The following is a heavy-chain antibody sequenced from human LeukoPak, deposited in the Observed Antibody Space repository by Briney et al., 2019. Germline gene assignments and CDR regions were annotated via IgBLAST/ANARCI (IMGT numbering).Heavy chain of an antibody. D-gene: IGHD6-13*01. CDR1: GYTFTSYD. Sequence: ASVKVSCKGSGYTFTSYDINWVRQATGQGLEWMGWMNPNSGNTGYAQKFQGRVTMTRNTSISTAYMELSSLRSEDTAVYYCARLSFGYSSSWYGYWGQGTLVTVSS. CDR2: MNPNSGNT. CDR3: ARLSFGYSSSWYGY. V-gene: IGHV1-8*01. J-gene: IGHJ4*02.